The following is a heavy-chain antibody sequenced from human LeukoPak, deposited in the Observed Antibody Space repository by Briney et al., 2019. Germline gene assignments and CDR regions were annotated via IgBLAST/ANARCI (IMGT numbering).Heavy chain of an antibody. V-gene: IGHV1-2*02. CDR2: IDPNTGDT. CDR3: ARDVAVYSSGRGSGGY. D-gene: IGHD6-19*01. CDR1: GYTFTVYY. J-gene: IGHJ4*02. Sequence: ASVTLSRTGSGYTFTVYYMHWVRQAPGQGHEWMGWIDPNTGDTKYTQKFQGRVSMTRDTSFSTAYMELSRLTSDDTAVYYCARDVAVYSSGRGSGGYWGQGTLVTVSS.